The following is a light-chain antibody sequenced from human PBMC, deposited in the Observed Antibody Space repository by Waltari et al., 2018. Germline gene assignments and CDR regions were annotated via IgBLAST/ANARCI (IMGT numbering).Light chain of an antibody. CDR1: QSVFRS. Sequence: DIQMTQSPSTLSASLGDRVTIACRASQSVFRSLAWYQQKAGKAPKLLISRASDQESGVPSRFSGSGSGTIFTLTIDGLQPDDFATYYCQQYGSFSSPFGQGTKLEI. J-gene: IGKJ2*01. CDR2: RAS. CDR3: QQYGSFSSP. V-gene: IGKV1-5*03.